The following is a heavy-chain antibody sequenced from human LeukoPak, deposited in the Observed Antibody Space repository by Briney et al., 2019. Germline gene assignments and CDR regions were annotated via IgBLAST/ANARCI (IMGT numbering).Heavy chain of an antibody. CDR1: GGSISSGGYY. D-gene: IGHD2-15*01. J-gene: IGHJ2*01. CDR3: ARVNCSGGSCYRLWYFDL. V-gene: IGHV4-31*03. CDR2: IHYSGST. Sequence: SETLSLPCTVSGGSISSGGYYWSWIRQHPGKGLEWIGYIHYSGSTYYNPSLKSRVTISVDMSKNQFSLKLSSMTVADTAVYYCARVNCSGGSCYRLWYFDLWGRGTLVTVSS.